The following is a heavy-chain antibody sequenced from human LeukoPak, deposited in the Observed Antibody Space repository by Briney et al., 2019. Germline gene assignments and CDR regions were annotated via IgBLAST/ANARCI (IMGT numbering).Heavy chain of an antibody. CDR3: TILLDSSGYYYGDY. D-gene: IGHD3-22*01. Sequence: GGSLRLSCAASGFTFSSYAMSWVRQAPGKGLEWVGRIKSKTDGGTTDYAAPVKGRFTISRDDSKNTLYLQMNSLKTEDTAVYYCTILLDSSGYYYGDYWGQGTLVTVSS. CDR1: GFTFSSYA. V-gene: IGHV3-15*01. J-gene: IGHJ4*02. CDR2: IKSKTDGGTT.